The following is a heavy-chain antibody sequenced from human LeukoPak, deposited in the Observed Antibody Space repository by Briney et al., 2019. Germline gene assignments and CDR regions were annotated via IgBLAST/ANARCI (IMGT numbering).Heavy chain of an antibody. V-gene: IGHV4-31*03. D-gene: IGHD3-22*01. Sequence: SQTLSLTCTVSGGSISSGGYYWSWIRQHPGKGLEWIGYIYYSGGTYYNPSLKSRVTISVDTSKNQFSLKLSSVTAADTAVYYCARDYYDSSGYHFDYWGQGTLVTVSS. CDR2: IYYSGGT. CDR1: GGSISSGGYY. CDR3: ARDYYDSSGYHFDY. J-gene: IGHJ4*02.